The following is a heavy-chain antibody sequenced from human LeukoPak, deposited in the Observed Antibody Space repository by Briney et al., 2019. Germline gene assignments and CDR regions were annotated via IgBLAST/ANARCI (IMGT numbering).Heavy chain of an antibody. CDR3: ASPPSKYRSSTSCLGHYFDY. D-gene: IGHD2-2*01. CDR2: INHSGST. Sequence: SETLSLTCAVYGGSFSGYYWSWIRQPPGKGLEWIGEINHSGSTNYNPSLESRVTISVDTSKNQFSLKLSSVTAADTAVYYCASPPSKYRSSTSCLGHYFDYWGQGTLVTVSS. J-gene: IGHJ4*02. CDR1: GGSFSGYY. V-gene: IGHV4-34*01.